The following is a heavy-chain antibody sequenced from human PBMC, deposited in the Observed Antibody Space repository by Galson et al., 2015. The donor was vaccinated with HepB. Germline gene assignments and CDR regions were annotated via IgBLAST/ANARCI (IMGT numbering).Heavy chain of an antibody. CDR2: ILNSGGST. J-gene: IGHJ4*02. CDR3: AKALIITSCCQFDY. D-gene: IGHD2-2*01. Sequence: SLRLSCAASGFSFSSYSMTWVRQAPGKGLEWVSTILNSGGSTYYANSVQGRFSISRDNSKNTVYLQMNSLRAEDTAVYHCAKALIITSCCQFDYWSQGALVTVSS. CDR1: GFSFSSYS. V-gene: IGHV3-23*01.